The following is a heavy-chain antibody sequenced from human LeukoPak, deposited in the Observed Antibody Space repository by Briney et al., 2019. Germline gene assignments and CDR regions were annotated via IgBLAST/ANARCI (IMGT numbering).Heavy chain of an antibody. Sequence: GRSLRLSCAASGFTFSSYAMHWVRQAPGKGLEWVAVISYDGSNKYYADSVKGRFTISRDNSKNTLYLQMNSLRAEDTAVYYCARENWSGYYMDYYYYMDVWGKGTTVTVSS. CDR1: GFTFSSYA. D-gene: IGHD3-3*01. J-gene: IGHJ6*03. CDR2: ISYDGSNK. CDR3: ARENWSGYYMDYYYYMDV. V-gene: IGHV3-30-3*01.